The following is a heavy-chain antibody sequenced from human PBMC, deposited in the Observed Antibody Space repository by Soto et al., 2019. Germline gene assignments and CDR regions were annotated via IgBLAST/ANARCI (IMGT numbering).Heavy chain of an antibody. CDR1: GFTFSSYG. J-gene: IGHJ5*02. CDR3: AKDGRGPYSSSWYDWFDP. D-gene: IGHD6-13*01. V-gene: IGHV3-30*18. CDR2: ISYDGSNK. Sequence: ESGGGVVQPGRSLRLSCAASGFTFSSYGMHWVRQAPGKGLEWVAVISYDGSNKYYADSVKDRFTISRDNSKNTLYLQMNSLRAEDTAVYYCAKDGRGPYSSSWYDWFDPWGQGTLVTVSS.